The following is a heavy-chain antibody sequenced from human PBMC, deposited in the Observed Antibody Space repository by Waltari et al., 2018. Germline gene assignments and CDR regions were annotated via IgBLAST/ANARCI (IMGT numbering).Heavy chain of an antibody. D-gene: IGHD5-12*01. J-gene: IGHJ6*04. Sequence: VQLVGSVGGLLPPVRFQILPSAASGFPYENCSMHWVRQATGKGLDCVSGITWNTDTVRDVDSLKGRFSSARDNAKNSMSLQMNSLRAEDTALYYCAKAFRGLESYSYGMDVWGKGTTVTV. CDR1: GFPYENCS. V-gene: IGHV3-9*01. CDR3: AKAFRGLESYSYGMDV. CDR2: ITWNTDTV.